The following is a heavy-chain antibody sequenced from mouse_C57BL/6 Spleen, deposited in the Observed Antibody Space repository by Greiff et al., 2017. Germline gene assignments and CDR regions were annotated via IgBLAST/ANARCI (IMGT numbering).Heavy chain of an antibody. CDR2: ISSGSSTI. J-gene: IGHJ4*01. V-gene: IGHV5-17*01. CDR3: ARPGYYGRGAMDY. Sequence: EVMLVESGGGLVKPGGSLKLSCAASGFTFSDYGMHWVRQAPEKGLEWVAYISSGSSTIYYADTVKGRFTISRDNAKNTLFLQMTSLRSEDTAMYYCARPGYYGRGAMDYWGQGTSVTVSS. D-gene: IGHD1-2*01. CDR1: GFTFSDYG.